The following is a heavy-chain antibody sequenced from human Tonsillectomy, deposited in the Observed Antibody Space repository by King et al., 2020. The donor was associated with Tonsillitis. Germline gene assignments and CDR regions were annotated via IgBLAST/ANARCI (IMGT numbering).Heavy chain of an antibody. CDR2: MDPSSGDA. CDR3: ARGVDF. CDR1: GYTFTNYD. J-gene: IGHJ4*02. V-gene: IGHV1-8*02. Sequence: VQRVESEAEVKKPGASVKVSCKASGYTFTNYDINWVRQGTGQGLEWMGWMDPSSGDADYSQKFQGRVAMTRNTTISTAFLEVRSLRSEDTAVYYCARGVDFWGQGPLVTVSS.